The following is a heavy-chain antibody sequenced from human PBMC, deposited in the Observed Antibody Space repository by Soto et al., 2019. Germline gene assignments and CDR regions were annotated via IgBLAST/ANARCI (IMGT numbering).Heavy chain of an antibody. CDR1: GFTFRSYA. CDR2: ISVSGGST. J-gene: IGHJ6*02. CDR3: ARTPEYYDILTGPYYYGMDV. Sequence: GGSLRLSCAASGFTFRSYAISWVRQAPGKGLEWVSAISVSGGSTYYADSVKGRFTISRDNSKNTLYLQMNSLRAEDTAVYYCARTPEYYDILTGPYYYGMDVWGQGTTVTVSS. V-gene: IGHV3-23*01. D-gene: IGHD3-9*01.